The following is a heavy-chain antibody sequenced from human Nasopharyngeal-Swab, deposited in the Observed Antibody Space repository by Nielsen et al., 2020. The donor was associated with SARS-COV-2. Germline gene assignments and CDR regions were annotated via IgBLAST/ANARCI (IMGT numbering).Heavy chain of an antibody. CDR2: ISYDGSNK. Sequence: GGSLRLSCAASGFTFSSYGMHWVRQAPGKGLEWVAVISYDGSNKYYADSVKGRFTISRDNSKNTLYLQMSSLRAEDTAVYYCVKDMSYCSSTSCWYYYYMDVWGKGTTVTVSS. J-gene: IGHJ6*03. CDR3: VKDMSYCSSTSCWYYYYMDV. CDR1: GFTFSSYG. V-gene: IGHV3-30*18. D-gene: IGHD2-2*01.